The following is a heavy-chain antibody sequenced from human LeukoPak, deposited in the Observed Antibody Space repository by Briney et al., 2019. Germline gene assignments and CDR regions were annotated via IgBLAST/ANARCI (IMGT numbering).Heavy chain of an antibody. D-gene: IGHD6-19*01. CDR1: GYTFTNYG. Sequence: GASVKVSCKASGYTFTNYGISWVRQAPGQGLEWMGGIIPIFGTANYAQKFQGRVTITADKSTSTAYMELSSLRSEDTAVYYCARHGIAVAGTFDYWGQGTLVTVSS. CDR2: IIPIFGTA. J-gene: IGHJ4*02. CDR3: ARHGIAVAGTFDY. V-gene: IGHV1-69*06.